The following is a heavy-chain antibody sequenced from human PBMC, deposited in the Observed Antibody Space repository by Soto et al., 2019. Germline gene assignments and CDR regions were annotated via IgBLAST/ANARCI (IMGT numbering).Heavy chain of an antibody. CDR2: INVGIGET. CDR3: ARDSWITMNAFDI. J-gene: IGHJ3*02. V-gene: IGHV1-3*01. D-gene: IGHD3-22*01. Sequence: QVPLVQSGAEVKKTGASVKVSCKASGYTFTHNAMHWVRQAPGQRPEWVGWINVGIGETKYSQKLQGRVSITSDTSASTVYMERSSLRSEDTAVYYCARDSWITMNAFDIWGQGTLVTVSS. CDR1: GYTFTHNA.